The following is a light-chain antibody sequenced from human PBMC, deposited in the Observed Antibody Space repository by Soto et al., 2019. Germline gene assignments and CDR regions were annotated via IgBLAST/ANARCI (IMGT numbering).Light chain of an antibody. Sequence: QSALTQPPSASGSPGQSVTISCTGSSSDIGGYDFVSWYQQHPGKVPKLLIYEVTKRPSGVPDRFSGSKSGNTASLTVSGLQAEDEADYFCGSYAGTKNFVVFGGGTKVTVL. CDR2: EVT. J-gene: IGLJ2*01. CDR3: GSYAGTKNFVV. V-gene: IGLV2-8*01. CDR1: SSDIGGYDF.